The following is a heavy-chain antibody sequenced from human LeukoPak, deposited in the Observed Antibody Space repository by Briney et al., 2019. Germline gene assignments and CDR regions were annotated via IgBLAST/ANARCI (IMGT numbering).Heavy chain of an antibody. D-gene: IGHD5-24*01. CDR2: IYTSGST. V-gene: IGHV4-4*07. Sequence: PSETLSLTCTVSGGSINSYYWSWIRQPPGKGLEWIGRIYTSGSTNYNPSLKSRVTMSVDTSKNQFSLKLSSVTAADTAVYYCARDTEEMATITRFDPWGQGTLVTVSS. CDR3: ARDTEEMATITRFDP. CDR1: GGSINSYY. J-gene: IGHJ5*02.